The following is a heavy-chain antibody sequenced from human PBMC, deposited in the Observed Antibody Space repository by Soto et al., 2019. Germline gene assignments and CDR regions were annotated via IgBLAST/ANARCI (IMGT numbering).Heavy chain of an antibody. CDR3: XXXXXXXXYFDL. D-gene: IGHD2-8*02. CDR2: INSDGSST. J-gene: IGHJ2*01. V-gene: IGHV3-74*01. CDR1: GFTFSSYW. Sequence: EVQLVESGGGLVQPGGSLRLSCAASGFTFSSYWMHWVRQAPGKGLVWVSRINSDGSSTSYADSVKGRFTISRDNAKXXXXXXXXXXXXXXXXXXYXXXXXXXXXYFDLWGRGTLVTVSS.